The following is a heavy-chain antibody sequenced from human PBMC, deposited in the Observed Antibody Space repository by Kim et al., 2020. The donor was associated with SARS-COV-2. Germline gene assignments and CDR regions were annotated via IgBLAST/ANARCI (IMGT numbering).Heavy chain of an antibody. D-gene: IGHD5-12*01. Sequence: STYFTASVQGRFTISRDSPKNTLYLRRTSLRADDTAVYYCARIVATNWFDPWGQGTLVTVSS. J-gene: IGHJ5*02. V-gene: IGHV3-53*01. CDR3: ARIVATNWFDP. CDR2: ST.